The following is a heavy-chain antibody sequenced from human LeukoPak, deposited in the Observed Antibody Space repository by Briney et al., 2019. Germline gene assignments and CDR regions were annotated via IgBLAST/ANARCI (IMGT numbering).Heavy chain of an antibody. CDR1: GFTFSSYR. CDR3: ARLSLRCLDY. J-gene: IGHJ4*02. D-gene: IGHD4-17*01. CDR2: ISSSSSTI. V-gene: IGHV3-48*01. Sequence: GGSLRLSCAASGFTFSSYRRNWVRQAPGKGLEWVSYISSSSSTIYYADSVKGRFTISRDNAKNSLYLQMNSLRAEDTAVYYCARLSLRCLDYWGQGTLVTVSS.